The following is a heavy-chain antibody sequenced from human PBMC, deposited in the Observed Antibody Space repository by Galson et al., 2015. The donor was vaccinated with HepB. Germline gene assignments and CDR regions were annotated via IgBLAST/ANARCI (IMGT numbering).Heavy chain of an antibody. Sequence: SLRLSCAASGFTFSSYGMHWVRQAPGKGLEWVADISYDGSHKYYADSVKGRFTISRDNSMNTLYLQMNSLRAEDTALYYCAKEVNTVATGYGMGVWGQGTTVTVSS. CDR2: ISYDGSHK. J-gene: IGHJ6*02. V-gene: IGHV3-30*18. CDR3: AKEVNTVATGYGMGV. CDR1: GFTFSSYG. D-gene: IGHD4-17*01.